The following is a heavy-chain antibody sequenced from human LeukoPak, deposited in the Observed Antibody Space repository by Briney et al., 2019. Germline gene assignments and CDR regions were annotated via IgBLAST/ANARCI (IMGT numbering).Heavy chain of an antibody. CDR2: ISSSSSYI. Sequence: PGGSLRISCAASGFTFTSYTMKWVRQAPGKGLEWVSSISSSSSYIYYADSVKGRFTISRDNARNSLYLQMNSLRVEDTAVYYCARVVWGQLTYYFDYWGQGTLVTVSS. V-gene: IGHV3-21*01. J-gene: IGHJ4*02. D-gene: IGHD3-16*01. CDR1: GFTFTSYT. CDR3: ARVVWGQLTYYFDY.